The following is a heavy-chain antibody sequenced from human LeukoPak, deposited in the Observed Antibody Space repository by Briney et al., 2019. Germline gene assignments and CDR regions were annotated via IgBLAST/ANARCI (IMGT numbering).Heavy chain of an antibody. V-gene: IGHV4-61*05. CDR1: GGSISSSSYY. CDR2: IYDSGST. Sequence: SETLSLTCTVSGGSISSSSYYWGWIRQPPGKGLEWIGYIYDSGSTNYSPSLKSRVTISVDTSKNQFSLKLSSVTAADTAVFYCASLTTADAFDIWGQGTMVTVSS. D-gene: IGHD3-22*01. CDR3: ASLTTADAFDI. J-gene: IGHJ3*02.